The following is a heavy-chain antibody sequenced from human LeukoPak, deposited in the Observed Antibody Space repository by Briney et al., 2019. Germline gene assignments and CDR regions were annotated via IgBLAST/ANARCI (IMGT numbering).Heavy chain of an antibody. V-gene: IGHV4-59*01. CDR3: ARGGIAARPVKTYYYYYMDV. CDR1: GGSISSYY. CDR2: IYYSGST. J-gene: IGHJ6*03. Sequence: SETLSLTCTVSGGSISSYYWSWIRQPPGKGLEWIGYIYYSGSTNYNPSLKSRVTISVDTSKNQFSLKLSSVTAADTAVYYCARGGIAARPVKTYYYYYMDVWGKGTTVTVSS. D-gene: IGHD6-6*01.